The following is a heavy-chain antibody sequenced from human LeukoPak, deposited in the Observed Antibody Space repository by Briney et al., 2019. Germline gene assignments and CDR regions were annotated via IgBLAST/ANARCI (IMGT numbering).Heavy chain of an antibody. D-gene: IGHD1-14*01. J-gene: IGHJ4*02. CDR2: INHSGST. CDR3: ARGYHGLFDY. V-gene: IGHV4-34*01. CDR1: GGSFSGYY. Sequence: SETLSLTCAVYGGSFSGYYRSWIRQPPGKGLEWIGEINHSGSTNYNPSLKSRVTISVDTSKNQFSLKLSSVTAADTAVYYCARGYHGLFDYWGQGTLVTVSS.